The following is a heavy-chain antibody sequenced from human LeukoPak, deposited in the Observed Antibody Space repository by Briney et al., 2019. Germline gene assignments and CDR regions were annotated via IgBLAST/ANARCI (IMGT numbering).Heavy chain of an antibody. Sequence: GGSLRLSCAASGFTFSSYGMNWVRQAPGKGLELVSGISGSGGSTYYADSVKGRFTISRDNTKNTLYLQMNSLRAEDTAVHYCAKDLFFYDSSGYYPKFEFWGQGTLVTVSS. J-gene: IGHJ4*02. D-gene: IGHD3-22*01. CDR2: ISGSGGST. V-gene: IGHV3-23*01. CDR1: GFTFSSYG. CDR3: AKDLFFYDSSGYYPKFEF.